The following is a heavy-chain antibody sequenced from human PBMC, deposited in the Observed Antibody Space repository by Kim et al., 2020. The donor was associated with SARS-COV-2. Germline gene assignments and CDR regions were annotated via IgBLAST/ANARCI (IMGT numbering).Heavy chain of an antibody. CDR3: ARDRAMVRGVIITNGGFDY. D-gene: IGHD3-10*01. V-gene: IGHV1-18*01. CDR2: ISAYNGNT. CDR1: GYTFTSYG. J-gene: IGHJ4*02. Sequence: ASVKVSCKASGYTFTSYGIGWVRQAPGQGLEWMGWISAYNGNTNYAQKLQGRVTMTTDTSTSTAYMELRSLRSDDTAVYYCARDRAMVRGVIITNGGFDYWGQGTLVTVSS.